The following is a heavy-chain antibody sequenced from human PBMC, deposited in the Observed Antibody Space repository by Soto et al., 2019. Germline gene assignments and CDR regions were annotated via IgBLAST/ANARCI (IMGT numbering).Heavy chain of an antibody. D-gene: IGHD3-10*01. CDR2: IIPIFGTA. Sequence: SVKVSCKASGGTFSSYAISWVRQAPGQGLEWMGGIIPIFGTANYAQKFQGRITITADESTSTAYMELSSLRSEDTAVYYCARAVDPTYYYGSGSYYNPGYYYYYGMDVWGQGTTVTVSS. CDR3: ARAVDPTYYYGSGSYYNPGYYYYYGMDV. CDR1: GGTFSSYA. J-gene: IGHJ6*02. V-gene: IGHV1-69*13.